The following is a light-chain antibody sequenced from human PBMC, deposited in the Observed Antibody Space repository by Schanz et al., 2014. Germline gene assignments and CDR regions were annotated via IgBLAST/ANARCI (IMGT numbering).Light chain of an antibody. Sequence: EIVMTQSPATLSVSPGEGATLSCRASQSVRSNLAWYQQKPGQAPRLLIYGASSRATGIPDRFSGSGSGTDFTLTISRLEPEDFAVYYCQQYGSSPPNTFGQGTKLEIK. CDR2: GAS. CDR3: QQYGSSPPNT. CDR1: QSVRSN. V-gene: IGKV3-20*01. J-gene: IGKJ2*01.